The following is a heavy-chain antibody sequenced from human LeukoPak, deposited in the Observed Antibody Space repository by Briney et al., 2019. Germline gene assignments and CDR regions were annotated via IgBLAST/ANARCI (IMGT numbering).Heavy chain of an antibody. D-gene: IGHD2-2*01. CDR2: IWYDGSNK. CDR1: GFTFISYG. CDR3: ASRGGSSTWGIYYMVV. Sequence: GRSLRLSCAASGFTFISYGMHWVRQAPGKGLEWVAVIWYDGSNKYYADSVKGRFTISRDNSKNTLYLQMNSLRAEDTAVYYCASRGGSSTWGIYYMVVWGKGTTVTVSS. J-gene: IGHJ6*03. V-gene: IGHV3-33*01.